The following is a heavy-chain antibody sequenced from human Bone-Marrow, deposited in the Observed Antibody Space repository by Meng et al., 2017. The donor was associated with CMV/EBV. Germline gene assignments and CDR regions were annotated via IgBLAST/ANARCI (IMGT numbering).Heavy chain of an antibody. V-gene: IGHV1-69*05. Sequence: SVKVSCKASGGTFSSYAISWVRQAPGQGLEWMGWIIPIFGTANYAQKFQGRVTITTDESTSTAYMELSSLRSEDTAVYYCARSPNDQLLNYYYYYTGMDVWGQGTTVTVSS. CDR3: ARSPNDQLLNYYYYYTGMDV. CDR1: GGTFSSYA. J-gene: IGHJ6*02. D-gene: IGHD2-2*01. CDR2: IIPIFGTA.